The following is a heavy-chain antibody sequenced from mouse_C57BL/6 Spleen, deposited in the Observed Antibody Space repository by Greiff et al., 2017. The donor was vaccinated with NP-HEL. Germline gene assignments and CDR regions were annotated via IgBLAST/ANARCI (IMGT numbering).Heavy chain of an antibody. V-gene: IGHV5-4*01. D-gene: IGHD1-1*01. Sequence: EVKLVESGGGLVKPGGSLKLSCAASGFTFSSYAMSWVRQTPEKRLEWVATISDGGSYTYYPDNVKGRFTISRDNAKNNLYLQMSHLKSEDTAMYYCARERGYGSSYGYWGQGTTLTVSS. CDR3: ARERGYGSSYGY. CDR1: GFTFSSYA. J-gene: IGHJ2*01. CDR2: ISDGGSYT.